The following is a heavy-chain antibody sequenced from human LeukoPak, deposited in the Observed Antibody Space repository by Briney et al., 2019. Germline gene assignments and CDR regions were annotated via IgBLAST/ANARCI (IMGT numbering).Heavy chain of an antibody. CDR2: ISYDGSNK. CDR3: ARALSSSWYTALDY. V-gene: IGHV3-30*04. CDR1: GFTFSSYA. Sequence: PGGSLRLSCAASGFTFSSYAMSWVRQAPGKGLEWVAVISYDGSNKYYADSVKGRFTISRDNSKNTLYLQMNSLRAEDTAVYYCARALSSSWYTALDYWGQGTLVTVSS. D-gene: IGHD6-13*01. J-gene: IGHJ4*02.